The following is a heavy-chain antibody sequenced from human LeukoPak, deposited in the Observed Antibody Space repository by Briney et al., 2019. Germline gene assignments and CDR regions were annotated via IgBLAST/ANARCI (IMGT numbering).Heavy chain of an antibody. CDR2: IYYSGST. D-gene: IGHD6-19*01. Sequence: PSETLSLTCSVSGGSISSYFWSWIRQPPGKGLEWIGYIYYSGSTNYNPSLKSRVTISVDTSKSHFSLELTSVTAADTAVYYCARGLAGTNVDYWGQGTLVTASS. J-gene: IGHJ4*02. CDR3: ARGLAGTNVDY. V-gene: IGHV4-59*01. CDR1: GGSISSYF.